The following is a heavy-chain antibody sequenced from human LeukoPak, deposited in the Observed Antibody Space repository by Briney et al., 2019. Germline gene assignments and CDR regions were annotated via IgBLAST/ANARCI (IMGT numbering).Heavy chain of an antibody. V-gene: IGHV4-39*07. CDR1: GGSISSSSYY. D-gene: IGHD3-10*01. J-gene: IGHJ4*02. CDR3: ARHAPYYYGSAHYTFDY. Sequence: SETLSLTCTVSGGSISSSSYYWGWIRQPPGKGLEWIGSIYYSGSTYYNPSLKSRVTISVDTSKNQFSLKLSSVTAADTAVYYCARHAPYYYGSAHYTFDYWGQGTLVTVSS. CDR2: IYYSGST.